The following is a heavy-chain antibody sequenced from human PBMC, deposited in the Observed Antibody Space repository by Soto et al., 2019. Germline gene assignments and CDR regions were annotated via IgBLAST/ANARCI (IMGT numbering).Heavy chain of an antibody. CDR2: IIPIFGTA. V-gene: IGHV1-69*01. D-gene: IGHD3-10*01. Sequence: QVQLVQSGAEVKKPGSSVKVSCKASGGTFSSYAISWVRQAPGQGLEWMGGIIPIFGTANYAQKVQGRVTITADESTSTAYMELSSLRSEDTAVYYCAAVVRGVIGEYFDYWGQGTLVTVSS. J-gene: IGHJ4*02. CDR3: AAVVRGVIGEYFDY. CDR1: GGTFSSYA.